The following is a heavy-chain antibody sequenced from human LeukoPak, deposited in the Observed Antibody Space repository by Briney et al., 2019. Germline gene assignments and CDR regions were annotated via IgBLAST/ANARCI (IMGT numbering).Heavy chain of an antibody. D-gene: IGHD2-15*01. J-gene: IGHJ3*02. CDR1: GGSFSGYY. Sequence: PSETLSLTCAVYGGSFSGYYWSWISQAPGKGLVWVSRINSDGSSTSYADSVKGRFTISRDNAKNTLYLQMNSLRAEDTAVYYCARAEDTVVVVAEGDNAFDIWGQGTMVTVSS. CDR3: ARAEDTVVVVAEGDNAFDI. V-gene: IGHV3-74*01. CDR2: INSDGSST.